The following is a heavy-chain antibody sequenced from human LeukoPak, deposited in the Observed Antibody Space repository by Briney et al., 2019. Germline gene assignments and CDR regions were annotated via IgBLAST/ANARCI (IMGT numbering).Heavy chain of an antibody. Sequence: PGGSLRLSCATSGFTVINYYMSWVRQAPGKGLEWVSAISGSGGSTYYADSVKGRFTISRDNSKNTLYLQMNSLRAEDTAVYYCAKLWYSSSWRPLDYWGQGTLVTVSS. CDR2: ISGSGGST. J-gene: IGHJ4*02. V-gene: IGHV3-23*01. CDR3: AKLWYSSSWRPLDY. D-gene: IGHD6-13*01. CDR1: GFTVINYY.